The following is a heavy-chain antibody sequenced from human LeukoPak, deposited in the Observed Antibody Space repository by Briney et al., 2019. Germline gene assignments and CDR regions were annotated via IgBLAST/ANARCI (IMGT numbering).Heavy chain of an antibody. J-gene: IGHJ5*02. D-gene: IGHD1-1*01. V-gene: IGHV3-30*02. Sequence: GGSLRLSCAASGFSFSDLGMHWVRQAPGKGLEWVAFIRYDGSNKYYADSVKGRFTISRDDSKNTLYLQMNSLRAEDTAVYYCATDVHPGNNWFDPWGQGTLVTVSS. CDR2: IRYDGSNK. CDR1: GFSFSDLG. CDR3: ATDVHPGNNWFDP.